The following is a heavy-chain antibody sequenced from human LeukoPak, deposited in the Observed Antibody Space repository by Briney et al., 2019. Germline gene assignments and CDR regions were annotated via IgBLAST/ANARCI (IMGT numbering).Heavy chain of an antibody. V-gene: IGHV1-2*02. D-gene: IGHD3-10*01. Sequence: ASVKVSCKASGYTFTGYYMHWVRQAPGQGLEWMGWINPNSGGTNYAQKFQGRVTVTRDTSISTAYMELSRLRSDDTAVYYCARDQEDYYGSGTNVAYYYYHYMDVWGKGTTVTISS. CDR1: GYTFTGYY. CDR3: ARDQEDYYGSGTNVAYYYYHYMDV. J-gene: IGHJ6*03. CDR2: INPNSGGT.